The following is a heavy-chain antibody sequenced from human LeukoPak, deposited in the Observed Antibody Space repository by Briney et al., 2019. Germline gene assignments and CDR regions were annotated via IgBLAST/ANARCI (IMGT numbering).Heavy chain of an antibody. J-gene: IGHJ3*02. CDR3: ARTLLWFGELLFDAFDI. D-gene: IGHD3-10*01. CDR2: MNPNSGNT. V-gene: IGHV1-8*01. CDR1: GYTFTSYD. Sequence: ASVKVSYKASGYTFTSYDINWVRQATGQGLEWMGWMNPNSGNTGYAQKFQGRVTMTRNTSISTAYMELSSLRSEDTAVYYCARTLLWFGELLFDAFDIWGQGTMVTVSS.